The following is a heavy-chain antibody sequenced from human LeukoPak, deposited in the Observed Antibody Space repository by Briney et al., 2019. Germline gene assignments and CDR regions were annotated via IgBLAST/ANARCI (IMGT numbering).Heavy chain of an antibody. J-gene: IGHJ4*02. CDR2: INCNGGAT. CDR3: ARDLPPYYFDY. Sequence: ASVKVSCKASGYTFTSYYMHWVRLAPGQGLEWMGIINCNGGATTYTQKVQGRVTMTRDTSTSTVYLELSSLRSEDTAVYYCARDLPPYYFDYWGQGTLVTVSS. CDR1: GYTFTSYY. V-gene: IGHV1-46*01.